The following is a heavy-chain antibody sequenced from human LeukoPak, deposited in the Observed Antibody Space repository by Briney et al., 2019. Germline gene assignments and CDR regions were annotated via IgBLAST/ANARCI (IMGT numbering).Heavy chain of an antibody. CDR1: GCTFTGYY. Sequence: ASVKVSCKASGCTFTGYYMHWVRQAPGQGLEWMGWINPNSGGTNYAQKIQGRVTMTRDTSISTAYMELSRLRSDDTAVYYCARMSGCSGGSCYSGRGWFDPWGQGTLVTVSS. V-gene: IGHV1-2*02. CDR2: INPNSGGT. D-gene: IGHD2-15*01. CDR3: ARMSGCSGGSCYSGRGWFDP. J-gene: IGHJ5*02.